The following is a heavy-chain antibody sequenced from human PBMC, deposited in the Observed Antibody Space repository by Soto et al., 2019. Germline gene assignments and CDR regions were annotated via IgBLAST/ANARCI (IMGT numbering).Heavy chain of an antibody. CDR3: AREARPRNDFDY. CDR2: ISSSGTTI. D-gene: IGHD1-1*01. J-gene: IGHJ4*02. CDR1: GFTFSSYE. V-gene: IGHV3-48*03. Sequence: EVQLVESGGGLVQPGGYLRLSCAASGFTFSSYEMNWVRQAQGNGLEWVSYISSSGTTIYYADSVKGRFTISRDNAKNSLYLQMNSLRAEDTAVYYCAREARPRNDFDYWGQGTLFTVSS.